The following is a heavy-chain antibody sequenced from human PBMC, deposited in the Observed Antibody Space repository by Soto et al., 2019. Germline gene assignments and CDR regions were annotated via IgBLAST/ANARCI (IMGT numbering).Heavy chain of an antibody. J-gene: IGHJ4*02. V-gene: IGHV3-48*02. CDR2: MSGSGTTI. CDR1: GFSFISYS. D-gene: IGHD3-16*01. Sequence: EVQLAESGGGLVQPGGSLRLSCAASGFSFISYSMNWVRQAPGKGLEWVSYMSGSGTTIYYVDSVKGRFTISRDNAKNSLSLQMNSLRDEDTAVYYCARERSYGFDYWGQGTLVTVSS. CDR3: ARERSYGFDY.